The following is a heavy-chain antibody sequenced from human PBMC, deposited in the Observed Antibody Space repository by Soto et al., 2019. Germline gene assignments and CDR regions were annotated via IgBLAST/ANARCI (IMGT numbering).Heavy chain of an antibody. CDR2: INIDGSIT. J-gene: IGHJ3*02. Sequence: GGSLRLSCAASGFTSGFAFTNYLMHCVRQAPGKGLVCVSRINIDGSITDYADSVKGRFTISRDNPKNTLYLQMNSLRAEDTAVYYCSTDNPAMINDGFDIWGQGAMVTVSS. V-gene: IGHV3-74*01. CDR3: STDNPAMINDGFDI. CDR1: GFAFTNYL. D-gene: IGHD5-18*01.